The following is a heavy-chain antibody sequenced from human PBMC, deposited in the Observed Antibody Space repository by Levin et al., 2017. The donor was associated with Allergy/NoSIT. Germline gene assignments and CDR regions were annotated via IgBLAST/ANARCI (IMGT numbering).Heavy chain of an antibody. CDR1: GFSFDNYA. CDR3: AKAIHTYGMFYGLDV. D-gene: IGHD5-18*01. J-gene: IGHJ6*02. V-gene: IGHV3-9*01. CDR2: IHWNSGFI. Sequence: QAGGSLRLSCAASGFSFDNYAMHWVRQAPGKGLEWVSGIHWNSGFIVYADSVKGRFTISRDNAKNSLYLQMNSLRAGDTALYYCAKAIHTYGMFYGLDVWGQGTTVTVSS.